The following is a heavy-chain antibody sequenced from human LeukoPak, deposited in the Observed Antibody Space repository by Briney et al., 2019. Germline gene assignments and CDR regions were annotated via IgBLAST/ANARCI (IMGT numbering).Heavy chain of an antibody. CDR1: GGSITSYY. Sequence: ETLSLTCTVSGGSITSYYWSWVRQAPGKGLEWVSVIGGSGDTTVYADSVKGRFTISRDNSKNTLYLQMNSLRAEDTAVYYCVKDRPYHHADNSAIDFWGQGTLVTVSS. CDR2: IGGSGDTT. CDR3: VKDRPYHHADNSAIDF. J-gene: IGHJ4*02. V-gene: IGHV3-23*01. D-gene: IGHD4-23*01.